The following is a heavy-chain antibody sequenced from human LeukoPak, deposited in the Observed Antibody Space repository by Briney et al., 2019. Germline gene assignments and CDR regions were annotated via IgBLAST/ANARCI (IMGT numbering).Heavy chain of an antibody. V-gene: IGHV3-30*02. CDR2: IRYDGSNK. Sequence: GGSLRLSCAASGFTFSSYGMHWVRQAPGKGLEWVAFIRYDGSNKYYADSVKGRFTISRDNSKNTLYLQMNSLRAEDTAVYYCAKVANYGSGSRLYYYYMDVWGKGTTVTISS. CDR3: AKVANYGSGSRLYYYYMDV. D-gene: IGHD3-10*01. J-gene: IGHJ6*03. CDR1: GFTFSSYG.